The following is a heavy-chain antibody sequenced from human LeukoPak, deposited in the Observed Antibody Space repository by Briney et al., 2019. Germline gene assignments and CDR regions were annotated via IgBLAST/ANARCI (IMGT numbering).Heavy chain of an antibody. Sequence: KPSEALFLTLTFSGGSLSSYYWSWIRQPPGKGLEWVGDIFYSGSTNYNPSLKSRVTISVDTSKNQFSLKLSSVTAADTAVYYCARSRPTHYYDSSGTNFDYWGQGTLVTVSS. D-gene: IGHD3-22*01. V-gene: IGHV4-59*08. CDR3: ARSRPTHYYDSSGTNFDY. CDR1: GGSLSSYY. J-gene: IGHJ4*02. CDR2: IFYSGST.